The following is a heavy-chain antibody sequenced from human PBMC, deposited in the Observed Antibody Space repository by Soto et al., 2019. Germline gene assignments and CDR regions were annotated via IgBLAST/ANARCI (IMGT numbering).Heavy chain of an antibody. CDR2: ISPGDSDA. V-gene: IGHV5-51*01. CDR3: GVFDF. J-gene: IGHJ4*02. CDR1: GYSFSSYW. Sequence: PGESLKISCKGSGYSFSSYWIAWVRHTPGKGLEWMGIISPGDSDARYSPSFQGQVTISADKSSNTAYVQWSSLKASDTAIYYVGVFDFWGQGALVTVSS.